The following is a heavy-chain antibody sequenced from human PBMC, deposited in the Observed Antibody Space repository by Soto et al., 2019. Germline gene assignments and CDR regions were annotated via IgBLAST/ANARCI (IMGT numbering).Heavy chain of an antibody. CDR3: ARAQWIGYSSGWWFDY. J-gene: IGHJ4*02. V-gene: IGHV1-69*13. D-gene: IGHD6-19*01. CDR1: GGTFSSYA. Sequence: SVKVSCKASGGTFSSYAISWVRQAPGQGLEWMGGIIPIFGTANYAQKFQGRVTITADESTSTAYMELSSLRSEDTAVYYCARAQWIGYSSGWWFDYWGQGTLVTVS. CDR2: IIPIFGTA.